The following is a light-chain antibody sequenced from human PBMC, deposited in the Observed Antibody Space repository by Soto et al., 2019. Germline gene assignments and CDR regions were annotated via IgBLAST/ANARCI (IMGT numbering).Light chain of an antibody. CDR1: QYVSTS. Sequence: DIQMTQSPSSLSAYVGDRVTITCRASQYVSTSLNWYQHKPGKAPKLLLYAASSLQSGVSSRFSGSGSGTDFTLTIGNLQPDDFATYYCQQTYSIPFTFGQGTKLEIK. CDR2: AAS. V-gene: IGKV1-39*01. J-gene: IGKJ2*01. CDR3: QQTYSIPFT.